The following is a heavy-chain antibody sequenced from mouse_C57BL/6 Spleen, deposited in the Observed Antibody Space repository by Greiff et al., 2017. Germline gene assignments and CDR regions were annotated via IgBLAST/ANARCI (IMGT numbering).Heavy chain of an antibody. J-gene: IGHJ4*01. D-gene: IGHD1-1*01. V-gene: IGHV1-80*01. CDR3: ARSLRYYAMDY. CDR1: GYAFSSYW. Sequence: VQLQQSGAELVKPGASVKISCKASGYAFSSYWMNWLKQRPGKGLEWIGQIYPGDGDTNYNGKFKGKATLTADKSSSTAYMQLSSLTSEDSAVYFCARSLRYYAMDYWGQGTSVTVSS. CDR2: IYPGDGDT.